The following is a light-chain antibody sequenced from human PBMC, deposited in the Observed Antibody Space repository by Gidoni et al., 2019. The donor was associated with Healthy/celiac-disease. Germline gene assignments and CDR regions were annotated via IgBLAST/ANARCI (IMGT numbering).Light chain of an antibody. CDR1: QSVSSY. CDR3: QQYNNWLT. V-gene: IGKV3-15*01. J-gene: IGKJ4*01. Sequence: EIVMTQSPATLSVSPGERATLSSRASQSVSSYLAWYQQKPGQAPRVLIYGASTRATGIEARFSGSGSGTEFTLTISSLQSEDFALYYCQQYNNWLTFGGGTKVEIK. CDR2: GAS.